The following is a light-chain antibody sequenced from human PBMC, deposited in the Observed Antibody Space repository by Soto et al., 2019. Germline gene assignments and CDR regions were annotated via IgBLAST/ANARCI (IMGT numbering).Light chain of an antibody. V-gene: IGLV1-40*01. CDR3: QSYDSSLSDSFV. J-gene: IGLJ1*01. Sequence: QSVLTQPPSVSGAPGHGVTISCAGSSSNIGAGFDVNWYQVVPGLAPKLLIFGNNIWPSGVPDRFSGSKSGTSASLAITGLQADDEADYFCQSYDSSLSDSFVFGTGTKVTVL. CDR2: GNN. CDR1: SSNIGAGFD.